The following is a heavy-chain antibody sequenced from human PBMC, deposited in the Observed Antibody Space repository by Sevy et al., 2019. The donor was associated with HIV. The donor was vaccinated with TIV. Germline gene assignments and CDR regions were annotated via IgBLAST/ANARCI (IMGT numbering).Heavy chain of an antibody. D-gene: IGHD3-16*01. CDR2: ISKEGTNK. Sequence: GGSLRLSCEASGLTFTRYAFHWVRQAPGKGLEWVALISKEGTNKYYIDSVKGRFTISRDNSRNTLFLQMERLRAEDTAMYFCARDPHAVPHWGSFDSWGQGTLVTVSS. V-gene: IGHV3-30-3*01. CDR3: ARDPHAVPHWGSFDS. J-gene: IGHJ4*02. CDR1: GLTFTRYA.